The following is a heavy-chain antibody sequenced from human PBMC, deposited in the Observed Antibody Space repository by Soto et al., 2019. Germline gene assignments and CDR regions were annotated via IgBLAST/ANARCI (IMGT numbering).Heavy chain of an antibody. V-gene: IGHV3-7*01. D-gene: IGHD5-12*01. J-gene: IGHJ4*02. Sequence: GGSLRLSCAASGFTFSSYWMSWFRQAPGKGLEWVANIKQDGSEKYYVDSVKGRFTISRDNAKNSLYLQMNSLRAEDTAVYYCARDRGYLRSWTKKAYYFDYWGQGTLVTVSS. CDR3: ARDRGYLRSWTKKAYYFDY. CDR1: GFTFSSYW. CDR2: IKQDGSEK.